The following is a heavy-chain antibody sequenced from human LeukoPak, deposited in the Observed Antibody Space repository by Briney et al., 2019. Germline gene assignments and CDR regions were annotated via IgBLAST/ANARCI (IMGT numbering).Heavy chain of an antibody. V-gene: IGHV3-11*04. Sequence: PGGSLRLSCAASGFTFSDYYMSWIRQAPGKGLEWVSYISSSGSTIYYADSVKGRFTISRDNAKNSLYLQMNSLRAEDTAVYYCARDSYDFWSGYLYYYYYMDVWGKGTTVTVSS. CDR2: ISSSGSTI. CDR3: ARDSYDFWSGYLYYYYYMDV. J-gene: IGHJ6*03. D-gene: IGHD3-3*01. CDR1: GFTFSDYY.